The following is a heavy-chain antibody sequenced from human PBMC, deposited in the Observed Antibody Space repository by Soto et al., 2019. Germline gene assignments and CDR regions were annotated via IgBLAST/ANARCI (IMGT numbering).Heavy chain of an antibody. D-gene: IGHD2-21*01. V-gene: IGHV3-9*01. CDR3: AKFKVSVVIAAAPIYFYGMGV. CDR2: ISWNSGSI. Sequence: PGGSLRLSCAASGFSFDDYAMRWVRQAPGKGLEWVSGISWNSGSIGYADSMKGGITISKDNTKNYLYLQMISLISEHSTLYYCAKFKVSVVIAAAPIYFYGMGVWGQWTTVTVSS. CDR1: GFSFDDYA. J-gene: IGHJ6*02.